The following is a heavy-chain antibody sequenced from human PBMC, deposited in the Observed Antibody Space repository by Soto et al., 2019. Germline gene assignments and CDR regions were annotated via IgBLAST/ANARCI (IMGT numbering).Heavy chain of an antibody. CDR1: GGSISSYY. Sequence: SETLSLTCTVSGGSISSYYWSWIRQPPGKGLEWIGYIYYSGSTNYNPSLKSRVTISVDTSKNQFSLKLSSVTAADTAVYYCATLSTADAFDIWGQGTMVTVSS. CDR2: IYYSGST. J-gene: IGHJ3*02. D-gene: IGHD4-17*01. CDR3: ATLSTADAFDI. V-gene: IGHV4-59*08.